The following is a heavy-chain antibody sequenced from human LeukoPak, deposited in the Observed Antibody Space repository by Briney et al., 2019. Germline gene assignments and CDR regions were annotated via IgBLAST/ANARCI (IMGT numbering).Heavy chain of an antibody. Sequence: GGSLRLSCVASGFTFGKYWMSWVRQAPGKGLEWVANIKLDGSEKNYVDSVKGRFTISRDNTKNSLYLQMNSLRAEDTAMFYCARDQYDTWSRRGNFDSWGQGTLVIVSS. J-gene: IGHJ4*02. V-gene: IGHV3-7*03. D-gene: IGHD3-3*01. CDR3: ARDQYDTWSRRGNFDS. CDR1: GFTFGKYW. CDR2: IKLDGSEK.